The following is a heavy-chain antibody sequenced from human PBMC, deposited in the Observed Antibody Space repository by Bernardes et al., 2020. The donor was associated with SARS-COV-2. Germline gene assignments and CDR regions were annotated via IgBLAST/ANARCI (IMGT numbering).Heavy chain of an antibody. CDR1: GGTLGSNA. CDR3: GLGYCSGGSCTYGMDV. J-gene: IGHJ6*02. V-gene: IGHV1-69*13. D-gene: IGHD2-15*01. CDR2: IIPIFGTA. Sequence: SVKVAGKTSGGTLGSNAIGWVRQTPGQGLEWMGGIIPIFGTANYAQKFQGRVTITADESTSTAYMELSSLRSEDTAVYYCGLGYCSGGSCTYGMDVWGQGTTVTVSS.